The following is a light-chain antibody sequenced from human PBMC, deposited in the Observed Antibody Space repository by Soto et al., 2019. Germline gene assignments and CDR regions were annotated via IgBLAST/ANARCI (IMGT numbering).Light chain of an antibody. J-gene: IGKJ2*01. Sequence: DLVLTQPVLSSIVTLGQLASISCRSSQSLVHSDGNTYLTWLQQRPGQPPRLLIYMISNRFSGVTDRFRGSEAGTDFTLKNSKVEADDVLVYYDMQAKQAYTFAQGTKLEIK. CDR2: MIS. CDR1: QSLVHSDGNTY. V-gene: IGKV2-24*01. CDR3: MQAKQAYT.